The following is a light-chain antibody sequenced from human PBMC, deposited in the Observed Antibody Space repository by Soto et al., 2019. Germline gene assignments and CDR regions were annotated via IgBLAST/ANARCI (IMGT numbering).Light chain of an antibody. CDR2: GAS. V-gene: IGKV3-20*01. CDR1: QSFNSTY. Sequence: EIGLTQSPGTLSLSPGERATLSCMASQSFNSTYLAWYQQKPGQAPRLLIYGASSRATGIPDRFSGSGSGTDFTLTISSLQPEDFATYYCQQHGQWPITFGQGTHWRL. J-gene: IGKJ5*01. CDR3: QQHGQWPIT.